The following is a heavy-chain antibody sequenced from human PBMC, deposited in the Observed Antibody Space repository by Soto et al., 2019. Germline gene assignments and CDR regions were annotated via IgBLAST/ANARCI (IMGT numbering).Heavy chain of an antibody. J-gene: IGHJ6*02. Sequence: GGSLRLSCAASGFTFNIYSMNWVRQAPGKGLEWVSYITSDTATIHYADSVRGRFTISRDNSKNTLYLQMNSLRAEDTAVYYCARDPVLRFLEWLPYGMDVWGQGTTVTVSS. CDR3: ARDPVLRFLEWLPYGMDV. CDR1: GFTFNIYS. D-gene: IGHD3-3*01. V-gene: IGHV3-48*01. CDR2: ITSDTATI.